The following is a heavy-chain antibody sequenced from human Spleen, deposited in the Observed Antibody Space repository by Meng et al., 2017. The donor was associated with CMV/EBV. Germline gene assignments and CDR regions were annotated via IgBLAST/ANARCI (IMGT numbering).Heavy chain of an antibody. CDR2: INPNSGGT. J-gene: IGHJ4*02. D-gene: IGHD5-18*01. Sequence: ASVKVSCKASGYTFTGYYIHWVRQAPGQGLEWMGWINPNSGGTDSAQKFQGRVTMTRDTSISTTYMELSRLRFDDTAVYYCARNVDTAMVYNPPNHDDYWGQGTLVTVSS. CDR3: ARNVDTAMVYNPPNHDDY. CDR1: GYTFTGYY. V-gene: IGHV1-2*02.